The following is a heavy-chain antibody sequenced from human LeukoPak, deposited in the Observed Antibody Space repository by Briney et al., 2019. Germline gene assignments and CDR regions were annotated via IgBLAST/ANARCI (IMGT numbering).Heavy chain of an antibody. D-gene: IGHD4-17*01. V-gene: IGHV1-2*02. J-gene: IGHJ5*02. CDR2: INPNSGGT. CDR1: GYTFTGYY. Sequence: ASVKVSCKASGYTFTGYYMHWVRQAPGQGLEWMGWINPNSGGTNYAQKFQGRVTMTRDTSISTAHMELSRLRSDDTAVYYCARDRFGDYFTWGQGTLVTVSS. CDR3: ARDRFGDYFT.